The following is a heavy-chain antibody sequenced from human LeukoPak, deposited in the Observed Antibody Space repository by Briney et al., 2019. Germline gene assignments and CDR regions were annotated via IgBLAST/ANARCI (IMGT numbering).Heavy chain of an antibody. CDR1: GFTFSSYA. Sequence: GGSLRLSCAASGFTFSSYAMSWVRQAPGKGLEWVSAISGSAGSTYYAASVKGRFTISRDNSKDTLYLQMNSLRAEDTAVYYCAKSVRLLADFDYWGQGTLVTVSS. D-gene: IGHD2-15*01. CDR2: ISGSAGST. J-gene: IGHJ4*02. CDR3: AKSVRLLADFDY. V-gene: IGHV3-23*01.